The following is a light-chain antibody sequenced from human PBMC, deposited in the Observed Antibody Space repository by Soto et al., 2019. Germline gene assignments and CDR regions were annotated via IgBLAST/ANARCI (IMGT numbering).Light chain of an antibody. CDR1: QSVTKS. CDR2: GAS. V-gene: IGKV3-20*01. Sequence: EIVLTQSPGTLSLSPGERATISSTDSQSVTKSLAWYQQKPGQAPRLLIYGASSRATGIPDRFSGSGSGTDFTLTISRLETEDFAVYYCKQYGGSPSTFGQGTKVDIK. CDR3: KQYGGSPST. J-gene: IGKJ1*01.